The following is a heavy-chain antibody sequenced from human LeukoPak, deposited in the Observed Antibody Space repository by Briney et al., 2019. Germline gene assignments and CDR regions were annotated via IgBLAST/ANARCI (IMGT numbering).Heavy chain of an antibody. CDR1: GGSISSSSYY. V-gene: IGHV4-39*01. Sequence: PSQTLSLTCTVSGGSISSSSYYWGWIRQPPGKGLEWIGSIYYSGSTYYNPSLKSRVTISVDTSKNQFSLKLSSVTAADTAVYYCARANMITFGGVIALTSSWFDPWGQGTLVTVSS. D-gene: IGHD3-16*02. CDR2: IYYSGST. CDR3: ARANMITFGGVIALTSSWFDP. J-gene: IGHJ5*02.